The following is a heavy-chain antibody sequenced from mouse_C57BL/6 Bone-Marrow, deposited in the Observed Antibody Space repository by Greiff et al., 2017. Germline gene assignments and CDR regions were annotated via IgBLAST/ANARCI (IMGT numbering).Heavy chain of an antibody. V-gene: IGHV1-81*01. J-gene: IGHJ4*01. CDR2: IYPRSGNT. CDR1: GYTFTSYG. CDR3: ARRLYYYAMDY. Sequence: QVQLQQSGAELARPGASVKLSCKASGYTFTSYGISWVKQRTGQGLEWIGEIYPRSGNTYYNEKFKGKATLTADKASSTAYMELRSLTSEDSAVYFCARRLYYYAMDYWGQGTSVTVSS.